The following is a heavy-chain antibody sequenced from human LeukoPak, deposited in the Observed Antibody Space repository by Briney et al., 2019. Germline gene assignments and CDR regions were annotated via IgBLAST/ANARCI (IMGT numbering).Heavy chain of an antibody. D-gene: IGHD6-19*01. Sequence: PGGSLRLSCAASGFAFSSYAMSWVRQAPGKGLEWFSSISSSSSYIYYADSVKGRFTISRDNAKNSLYLQMNSLRAEDTAVYYCARGYSSVTYGFDYWGQGTLVTVSS. CDR3: ARGYSSVTYGFDY. J-gene: IGHJ4*02. V-gene: IGHV3-21*01. CDR1: GFAFSSYA. CDR2: ISSSSSYI.